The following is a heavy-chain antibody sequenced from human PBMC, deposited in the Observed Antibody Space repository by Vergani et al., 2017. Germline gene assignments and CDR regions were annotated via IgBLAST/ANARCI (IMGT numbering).Heavy chain of an antibody. J-gene: IGHJ3*02. V-gene: IGHV3-53*01. CDR2: IYSGGST. D-gene: IGHD6-19*01. CDR1: GFTASSNY. CDR3: AGRYSSGWGDAFDI. Sequence: VQLVEPGGGLIQPGGSLRLSCAASGFTASSNYMSWVRQAPGKGLEWVSVIYSGGSTYYADSVKGRFTISRDNSKNTLYLQMNSLRAEDTAVYYCAGRYSSGWGDAFDIGGQGTMVTVSS.